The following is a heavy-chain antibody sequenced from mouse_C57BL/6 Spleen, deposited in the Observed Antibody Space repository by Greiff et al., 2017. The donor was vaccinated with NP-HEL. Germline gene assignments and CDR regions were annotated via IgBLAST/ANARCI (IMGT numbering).Heavy chain of an antibody. J-gene: IGHJ4*01. Sequence: QVQLQQSGAELVRPGASVKMSCKASGYTFTSYNMHWVKHTPRQGLEWIGAIYPGNGDTSYNQKFKGKATLTVDKSSSTAYMQLSSLTSEDSAVYFCARYYYGSSYVDYAMDYWGQGTSVTVSS. CDR1: GYTFTSYN. V-gene: IGHV1-12*01. CDR3: ARYYYGSSYVDYAMDY. CDR2: IYPGNGDT. D-gene: IGHD1-1*01.